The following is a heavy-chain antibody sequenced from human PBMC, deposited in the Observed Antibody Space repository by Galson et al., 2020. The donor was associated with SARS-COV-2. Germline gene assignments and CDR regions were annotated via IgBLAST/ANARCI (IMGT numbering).Heavy chain of an antibody. J-gene: IGHJ4*02. Sequence: TGGSLRLSCAASGFTFSSYAMYWVRQAPGKGLEWVAVISYDGSNKYYADSVKGRFTISRDNSKNTLYLQMNSLRAEDTAVYYCARVSSGSYWGYFDYWGRGTLVTVSS. CDR1: GFTFSSYA. D-gene: IGHD1-26*01. CDR3: ARVSSGSYWGYFDY. CDR2: ISYDGSNK. V-gene: IGHV3-30-3*01.